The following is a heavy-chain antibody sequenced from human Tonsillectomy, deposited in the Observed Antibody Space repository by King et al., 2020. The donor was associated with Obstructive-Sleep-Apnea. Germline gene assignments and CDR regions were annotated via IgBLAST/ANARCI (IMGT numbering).Heavy chain of an antibody. V-gene: IGHV3-7*03. D-gene: IGHD2-2*01. CDR2: IKEDGSEK. CDR1: GFTFSGYW. Sequence: VQLVESGGGLVQPGGSLRLSCAASGFTFSGYWMSWVRQAPGKGLEWVANIKEDGSEKYYVDSVKGRFTISRDNANKSLYLQMNSLRAEDTAVYYCARPLIVVVPAVNWFDPWGQGTLVTVSS. CDR3: ARPLIVVVPAVNWFDP. J-gene: IGHJ5*02.